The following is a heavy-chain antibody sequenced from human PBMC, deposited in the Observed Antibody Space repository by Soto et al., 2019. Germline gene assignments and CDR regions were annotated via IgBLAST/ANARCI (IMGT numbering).Heavy chain of an antibody. D-gene: IGHD5-18*01. CDR2: IYSGGNT. Sequence: EVQLVESGGGLVQPGGSLRLSCAASGVTVSSNYMSWVRQAPGKGLEWVSVIYSGGNTYYADSVKGRFTISRDNSKNTLYLQMNSLRAEDTAVYYCARHGYNYGGGYFDYGGQGTLVTVSS. J-gene: IGHJ4*02. CDR3: ARHGYNYGGGYFDY. CDR1: GVTVSSNY. V-gene: IGHV3-66*04.